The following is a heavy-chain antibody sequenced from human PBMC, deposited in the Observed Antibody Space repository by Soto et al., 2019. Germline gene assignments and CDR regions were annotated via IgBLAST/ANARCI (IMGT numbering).Heavy chain of an antibody. D-gene: IGHD3-10*01. CDR1: GGSISSGGYS. CDR3: ARDLGPGYFDY. Sequence: SETLSLTCAVSGGSISSGGYSWSWIRQPPGKGLEWIGYIYHSGSTYYNPSLKSRVTISVDRSKNQFSLKLSSVTAADTAVYYCARDLGPGYFDYWGQGTLVTVSS. V-gene: IGHV4-30-2*01. CDR2: IYHSGST. J-gene: IGHJ4*02.